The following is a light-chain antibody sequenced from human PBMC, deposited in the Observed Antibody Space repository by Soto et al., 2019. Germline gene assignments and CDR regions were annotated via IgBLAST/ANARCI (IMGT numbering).Light chain of an antibody. Sequence: DIQMTQSPSTLSASVGDRVTITCRASHSISTWLTWYQHKPGKAPKSLIYDASILESGVPSRFSGSGSGTEFTVTISSLQPDDVATYYCLQNNSLSWTFGQGTKVEI. CDR2: DAS. V-gene: IGKV1-5*01. J-gene: IGKJ1*01. CDR3: LQNNSLSWT. CDR1: HSISTW.